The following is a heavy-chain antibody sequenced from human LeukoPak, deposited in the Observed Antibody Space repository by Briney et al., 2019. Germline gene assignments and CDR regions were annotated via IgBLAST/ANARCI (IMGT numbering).Heavy chain of an antibody. CDR1: GFTFSSYS. Sequence: GGSLRLSCAASGFTFSSYSMNWVRQAPGTGLEWVSSISSDSSYTDYADSLKGRFTISRDNAKNSLYLQMNSLKVEDTAIYYCMRNSMNLQWEANWAKGPLATVS. D-gene: IGHD1-26*01. CDR3: MRNSMNLQWEAN. CDR2: ISSDSSYT. J-gene: IGHJ4*02. V-gene: IGHV3-21*01.